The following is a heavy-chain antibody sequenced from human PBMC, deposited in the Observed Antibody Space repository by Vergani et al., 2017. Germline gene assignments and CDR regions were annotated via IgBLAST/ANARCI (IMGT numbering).Heavy chain of an antibody. J-gene: IGHJ4*02. V-gene: IGHV5-51*01. CDR3: ASIRRYYDSSGYYREFDY. Sequence: EVQLVQSGAEVKKPGESLKISCKGSGYSFTSYWIGWVRQMPGRGLEWMGIIYPGYSDTRYSPSFQGQVTISADKSLSPAYLQWSSLKASDTAMYYCASIRRYYDSSGYYREFDYWGQGTLVTVSS. D-gene: IGHD3-22*01. CDR1: GYSFTSYW. CDR2: IYPGYSDT.